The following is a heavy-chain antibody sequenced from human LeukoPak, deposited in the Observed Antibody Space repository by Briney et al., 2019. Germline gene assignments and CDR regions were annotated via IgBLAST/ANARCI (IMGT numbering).Heavy chain of an antibody. CDR1: GFTFSDYR. J-gene: IGHJ4*02. CDR2: ITIPGLTT. D-gene: IGHD3-22*01. Sequence: LRLSCSPSGFTFSDYRLHWVRQSPGKGLYYVGAITIPGLTTYYADSPKGRFTISRDNSKNTLYLQMTSLRAEETAVYYCVKALYDSTGYDYGYWGQGTLVTVSS. CDR3: VKALYDSTGYDYGY. V-gene: IGHV3-64D*09.